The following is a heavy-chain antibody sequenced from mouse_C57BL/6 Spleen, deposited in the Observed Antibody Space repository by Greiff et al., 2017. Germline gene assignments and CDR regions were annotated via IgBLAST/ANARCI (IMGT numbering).Heavy chain of an antibody. CDR2: ISSGGDYI. Sequence: EVQRVESGEGLVKPGGSLKLSCAASGFTFSSYAMSWVRQTPEKRLEWVAYISSGGDYIYYADTVKGRFTISRDNARNTLYLQMSSLKSEDTAMYYCTRGGIYGSSAMDYWGQGTSVTVSS. CDR1: GFTFSSYA. J-gene: IGHJ4*01. V-gene: IGHV5-9-1*02. CDR3: TRGGIYGSSAMDY. D-gene: IGHD1-1*01.